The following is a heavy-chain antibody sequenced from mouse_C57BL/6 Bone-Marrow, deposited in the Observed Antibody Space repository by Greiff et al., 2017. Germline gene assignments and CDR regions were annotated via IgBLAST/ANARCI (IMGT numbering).Heavy chain of an antibody. D-gene: IGHD2-4*01. CDR2: INPNYGTT. J-gene: IGHJ4*01. V-gene: IGHV1-39*01. CDR3: ARGYDYDYAMDY. Sequence: EVQLQQSGPELVKPGASVKISCKASGYSFTDYNMNWVKQSTGQSLEWIGVINPNYGTTSYNQKFKGKATLTVDQSSSTAYMQLNSLTSEDSAVYDGARGYDYDYAMDYWGQGTSVTVSS. CDR1: GYSFTDYN.